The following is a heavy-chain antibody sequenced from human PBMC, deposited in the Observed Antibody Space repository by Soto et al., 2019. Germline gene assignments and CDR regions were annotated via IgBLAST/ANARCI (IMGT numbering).Heavy chain of an antibody. CDR3: VRGGTSGWLEGAYDV. D-gene: IGHD6-13*01. CDR2: IIPMFGIP. CDR1: GGTLNKHA. V-gene: IGHV1-69*01. Sequence: QVQLVQSGAEVKKPGSSVKVSCKASGGTLNKHAITWVRRAPGQGLEWLGGIIPMFGIPNYPQKFQGRVTITADDSTNTSHMELHSLTSDDTAVYYCVRGGTSGWLEGAYDVWGQGTMVTVSS. J-gene: IGHJ3*01.